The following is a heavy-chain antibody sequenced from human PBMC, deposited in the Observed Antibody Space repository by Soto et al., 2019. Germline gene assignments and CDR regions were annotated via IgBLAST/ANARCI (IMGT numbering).Heavy chain of an antibody. Sequence: ASVKVSCKASGYTFTTYAIHWVRQAPGQRLEWMGWINAGNGKTKYSQKFQDRVTITRDTSATTAYMELSSLTSEDTDVYYCARAGDDCSTSSCYMIDYWGQGSLLTVSS. V-gene: IGHV1-3*01. J-gene: IGHJ4*02. D-gene: IGHD2-2*02. CDR3: ARAGDDCSTSSCYMIDY. CDR1: GYTFTTYA. CDR2: INAGNGKT.